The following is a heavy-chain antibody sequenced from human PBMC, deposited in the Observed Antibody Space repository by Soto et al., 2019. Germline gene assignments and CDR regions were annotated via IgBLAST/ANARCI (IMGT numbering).Heavy chain of an antibody. Sequence: PGESLKISCNGSGYSFTSYWIGWVRQMPGKGLEWMGTIYPGDSDTRYSPSFQGQVTISADKSISTAYLQWSSLKASGTAMYYCARQIWFGELLHYGMDVWVQLTTVTVSS. D-gene: IGHD3-10*01. J-gene: IGHJ6*02. CDR1: GYSFTSYW. CDR3: ARQIWFGELLHYGMDV. CDR2: IYPGDSDT. V-gene: IGHV5-51*01.